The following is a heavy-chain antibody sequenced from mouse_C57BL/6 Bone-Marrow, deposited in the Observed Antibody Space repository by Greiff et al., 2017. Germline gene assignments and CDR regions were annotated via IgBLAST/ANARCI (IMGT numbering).Heavy chain of an antibody. J-gene: IGHJ1*03. Sequence: VQLKQSGPELVKPGDSVKISCKASGYSFTGYFMNWVMQSHGKSLEWIGRINPYNGDTFYNQKFKGKATLTVDKSSSTAHMELRSLTSEDSAVYYCARSTYYYGSSYWYFDVWGTGTTVTVSS. CDR2: INPYNGDT. CDR3: ARSTYYYGSSYWYFDV. D-gene: IGHD1-1*01. V-gene: IGHV1-20*01. CDR1: GYSFTGYF.